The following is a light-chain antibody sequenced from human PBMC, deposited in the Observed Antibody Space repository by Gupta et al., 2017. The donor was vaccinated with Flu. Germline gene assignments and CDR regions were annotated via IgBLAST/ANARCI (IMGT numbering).Light chain of an antibody. J-gene: IGLJ1*01. Sequence: GSPGQSVTISCTGTGSDVGTYTRVSWHRQPPATAPHLIIYEVRNRPSGVPARFSESKSGNTASLTISGPEGEDDDDYYGSSDTTSDLFVFGTGTKVTVL. CDR1: GSDVGTYTR. CDR3: SSDTTSDLFV. V-gene: IGLV2-18*02. CDR2: EVR.